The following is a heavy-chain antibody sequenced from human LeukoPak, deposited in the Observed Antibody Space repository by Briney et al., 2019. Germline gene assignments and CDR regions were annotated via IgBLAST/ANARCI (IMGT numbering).Heavy chain of an antibody. V-gene: IGHV3-48*03. D-gene: IGHD2-2*01. CDR1: GFTFSSYE. CDR2: ISSSGSTI. Sequence: GGSLRLSCAASGFTFSSYEMNWVRQAPGKGLEWVSYISSSGSTIYYADSVKGRFTISRDNAKNSLYLQMNSLRAEDTAVYYCARDSKKVYSTSSTRYFQHWGQGTLVTVSS. J-gene: IGHJ1*01. CDR3: ARDSKKVYSTSSTRYFQH.